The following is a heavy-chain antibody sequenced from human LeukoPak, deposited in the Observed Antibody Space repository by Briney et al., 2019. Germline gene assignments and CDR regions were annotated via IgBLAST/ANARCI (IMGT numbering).Heavy chain of an antibody. D-gene: IGHD3-22*01. Sequence: SETLSLTCTVSGGSISSFYWSWIRQPPGKGLEWIGYIYYSGSTNYNPSLKSRVTISVDTSKKQFSLKLSSVTAADTGVYYCARSYDGSGYFAFHIWGQGTMVTVSS. CDR2: IYYSGST. CDR1: GGSISSFY. V-gene: IGHV4-59*08. J-gene: IGHJ3*02. CDR3: ARSYDGSGYFAFHI.